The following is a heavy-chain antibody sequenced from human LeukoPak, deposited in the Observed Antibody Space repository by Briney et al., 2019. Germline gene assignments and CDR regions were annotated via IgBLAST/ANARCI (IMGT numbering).Heavy chain of an antibody. J-gene: IGHJ4*02. D-gene: IGHD1-26*01. CDR1: GFTFSFYA. CDR2: ISGSGGST. Sequence: GGSLRLSCAASGFTFSFYAMSWVCQAPGKGLEWVSAISGSGGSTYYADSVKGRFTISRDNSKNTLYLQMNSLRAEDTAVYYCAKGSTSSGSLVDYWGQGTLVTVSS. V-gene: IGHV3-23*01. CDR3: AKGSTSSGSLVDY.